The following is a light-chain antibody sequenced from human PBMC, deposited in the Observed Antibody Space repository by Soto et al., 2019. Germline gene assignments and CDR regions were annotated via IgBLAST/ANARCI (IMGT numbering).Light chain of an antibody. CDR2: GAS. CDR3: QQYGSSPPLT. J-gene: IGKJ4*01. V-gene: IGKV3-20*01. Sequence: EFVLTQSPGTLSLSPGERATLSCRASQSVGSNSLAWYQQKPGQAPRILIYGASTRATGIPDRFSGSGSGTDFTLTISRLEPEDFAVYYCQQYGSSPPLTFGGGTKVAIK. CDR1: QSVGSNS.